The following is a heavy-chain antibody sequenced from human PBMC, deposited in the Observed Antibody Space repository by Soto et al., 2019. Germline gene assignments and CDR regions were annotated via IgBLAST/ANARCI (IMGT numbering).Heavy chain of an antibody. CDR2: INPSGGST. CDR3: AIDPHSEDDYYDSSGYYWTLYY. V-gene: IGHV1-46*01. CDR1: GYTFTSYY. Sequence: GASVKVSCKASGYTFTSYYMHWVRQAPGQGLEWMGIINPSGGSTSYAQKFQGRVTMTRDTSTSTVYMELSSLRSEDTAVYYCAIDPHSEDDYYDSSGYYWTLYYWGQGTLVTVSS. J-gene: IGHJ4*02. D-gene: IGHD3-22*01.